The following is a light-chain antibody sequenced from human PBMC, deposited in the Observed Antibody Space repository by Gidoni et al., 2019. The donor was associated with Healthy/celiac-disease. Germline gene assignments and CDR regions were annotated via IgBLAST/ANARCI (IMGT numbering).Light chain of an antibody. V-gene: IGKV3-20*01. J-gene: IGKJ3*01. CDR1: QRVSSSY. Sequence: IALTQSPGTLSLSPGERATLSCRASQRVSSSYLAWYQQKPGQAPRLLIYGASSRATGIPDRFSGSGSGTDFTLTISRLEPEDFAVYYCQQYGSSPEAFGPGTKVDIK. CDR3: QQYGSSPEA. CDR2: GAS.